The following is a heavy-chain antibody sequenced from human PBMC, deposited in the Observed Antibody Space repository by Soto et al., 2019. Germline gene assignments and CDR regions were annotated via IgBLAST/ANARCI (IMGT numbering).Heavy chain of an antibody. CDR2: IYHSGST. Sequence: QLQLQESGPGLVKPSETLALTCTVSGGSISSTTYYWGWIRQPPGKGLEWIGEIYHSGSTNYNPSLKSRVTISVDKSKNQFSLKLSSVTAADTAVYYCAGRIAVAGPGLFYYYYGMDVWGQGTTVTVSS. D-gene: IGHD6-19*01. J-gene: IGHJ6*02. CDR3: AGRIAVAGPGLFYYYYGMDV. V-gene: IGHV4-39*07. CDR1: GGSISSTTYY.